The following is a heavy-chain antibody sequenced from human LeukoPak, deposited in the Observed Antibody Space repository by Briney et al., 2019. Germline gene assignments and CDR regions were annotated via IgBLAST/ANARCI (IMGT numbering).Heavy chain of an antibody. J-gene: IGHJ6*02. CDR3: AGTYCTNGVCSSPWYYGMDV. Sequence: PSGTLSLTCTVSGDSINSLDLWSWVRQPPGKGLEWIGEMYLSGTTHSNPSVKSRVTISIDKSKNQFFLNLSSVTAADTAVYYCAGTYCTNGVCSSPWYYGMDVWGQGTTVTVSS. CDR1: GDSINSLDL. CDR2: MYLSGTT. V-gene: IGHV4-4*02. D-gene: IGHD2-8*01.